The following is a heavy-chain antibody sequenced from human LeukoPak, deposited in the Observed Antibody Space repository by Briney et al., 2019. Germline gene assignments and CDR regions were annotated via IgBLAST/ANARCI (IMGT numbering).Heavy chain of an antibody. CDR3: ARGVSNCLDY. CDR1: GGSISSGGYY. CDR2: IYYSGST. D-gene: IGHD4-11*01. J-gene: IGHJ4*02. Sequence: SQTLSLTCTVSGGSISSGGYYWSWIRQHPGKGLEWIGYIYYSGSTYYNPSLKSRVTISVDTSKNQSSLKLSSVTAADTAVYYCARGVSNCLDYWGQGTLVTVSS. V-gene: IGHV4-31*03.